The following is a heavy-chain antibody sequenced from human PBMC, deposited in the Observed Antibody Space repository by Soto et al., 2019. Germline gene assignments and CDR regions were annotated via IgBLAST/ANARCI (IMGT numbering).Heavy chain of an antibody. CDR1: GGTFSSSA. D-gene: IGHD5-12*01. CDR3: ASLLRGYSGTGDY. V-gene: IGHV1-69*12. CDR2: IIPIFGTA. Sequence: QVQLVQSGAEVKKPGSSVKVSCKASGGTFSSSAISWVRQAPGQGREWMGGIIPIFGTANYAQKFQGRVTINADDSTSTAYMELSSLRSEDTAVYYCASLLRGYSGTGDYWGQGTLVTVSS. J-gene: IGHJ4*02.